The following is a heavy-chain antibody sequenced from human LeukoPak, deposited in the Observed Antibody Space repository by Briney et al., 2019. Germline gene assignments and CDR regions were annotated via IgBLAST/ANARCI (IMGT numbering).Heavy chain of an antibody. CDR2: ISSSGSTI. V-gene: IGHV3-11*01. D-gene: IGHD3-10*01. Sequence: GGSLRLSCAASGFTFSDYYMSWIRQAPGKGLEGVSYISSSGSTIYYADSVKGRFTITRDNAKNSLYLQMNSLRAEDTAVYYCARSDPITMVRGVTVYYYGMDVWGQGTTVTVSS. CDR1: GFTFSDYY. CDR3: ARSDPITMVRGVTVYYYGMDV. J-gene: IGHJ6*02.